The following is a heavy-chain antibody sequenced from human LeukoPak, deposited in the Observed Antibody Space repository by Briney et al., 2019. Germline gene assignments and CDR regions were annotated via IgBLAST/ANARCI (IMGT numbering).Heavy chain of an antibody. CDR1: GFTFSSYA. D-gene: IGHD1-26*01. J-gene: IGHJ3*02. Sequence: GGSLRLSCAASGFTFSSYAMSWVRQAPGKGLEWVSAISGSGGSTYYADSVKGRFIISRDNSKNTLYLQMNSLRAEDTAVYYCAKSLGATSAGNDIWGQGTMVTVSS. V-gene: IGHV3-23*01. CDR3: AKSLGATSAGNDI. CDR2: ISGSGGST.